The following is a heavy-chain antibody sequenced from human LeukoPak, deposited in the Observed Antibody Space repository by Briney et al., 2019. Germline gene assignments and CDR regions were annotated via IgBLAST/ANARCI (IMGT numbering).Heavy chain of an antibody. V-gene: IGHV4-34*01. CDR2: INHSGST. CDR1: GGSFNCYY. Sequence: AETLSLTCAVYGGSFNCYYWSWIRQPPGKGLEWVGEINHSGSTNYNPYLKSRVTISVDTSKNQFSLKLSSLTAADTAVYYRARGGYYYGSGSYFALDYWGQGTMVTVSS. J-gene: IGHJ4*02. D-gene: IGHD3-10*01. CDR3: ARGGYYYGSGSYFALDY.